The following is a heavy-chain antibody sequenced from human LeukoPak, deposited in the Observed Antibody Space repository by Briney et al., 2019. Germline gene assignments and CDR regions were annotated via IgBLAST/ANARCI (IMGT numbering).Heavy chain of an antibody. Sequence: GGSLRLSCAASGFTFSTFAMHWVRQAPGKGLEWVALTSYDESNKGYADSVKGRYTISRDNSKNTLYLQMNSLRVEDTAVYYCARDLPPLDYWGQGTLVTVSS. V-gene: IGHV3-30-3*01. CDR2: TSYDESNK. CDR1: GFTFSTFA. CDR3: ARDLPPLDY. J-gene: IGHJ4*02.